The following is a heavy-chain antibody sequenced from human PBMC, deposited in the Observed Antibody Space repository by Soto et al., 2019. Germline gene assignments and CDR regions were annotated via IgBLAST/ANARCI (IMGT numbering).Heavy chain of an antibody. V-gene: IGHV1-69*06. D-gene: IGHD3-22*01. CDR2: IIPIFGTA. J-gene: IGHJ3*02. CDR1: GGTFSSYA. CDR3: AGAESSGYYWDDAFDI. Sequence: ASVKVSCKASGGTFSSYAISWVRQAPGQGLEWMGGIIPIFGTANYAQKFQGRVTITADKSTSTAYMELSSLRSEDTAVYYCAGAESSGYYWDDAFDIWGQGTMVTVS.